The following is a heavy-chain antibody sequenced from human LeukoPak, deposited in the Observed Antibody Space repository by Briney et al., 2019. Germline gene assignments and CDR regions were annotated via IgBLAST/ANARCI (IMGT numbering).Heavy chain of an antibody. CDR2: ISSSSYI. V-gene: IGHV3-21*01. J-gene: IGHJ4*02. D-gene: IGHD3-22*01. Sequence: GGSLRLSCAASGFTFSSYSMNWVRQAPGKGLEWVSSISSSSYIYYADSVKGRFTISRDNAKNSLYLQMNSLRAEDTAVYYCARELYDSCGYSQGYWGQGTLVTVSS. CDR1: GFTFSSYS. CDR3: ARELYDSCGYSQGY.